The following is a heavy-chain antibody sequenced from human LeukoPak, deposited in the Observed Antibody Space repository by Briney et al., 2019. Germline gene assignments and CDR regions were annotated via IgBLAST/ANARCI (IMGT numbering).Heavy chain of an antibody. J-gene: IGHJ1*01. CDR3: AKKRNSSGWYAGYFQH. Sequence: PGGSLRLSCAASGFTFSSYSMNWVRQAPGKGLEWVSSISSSSSYIYYADSVKGRFTISRDNAKNSLYLQMNSLRAEDTAVYYCAKKRNSSGWYAGYFQHWGQGTLVTVSS. V-gene: IGHV3-21*01. D-gene: IGHD6-19*01. CDR1: GFTFSSYS. CDR2: ISSSSSYI.